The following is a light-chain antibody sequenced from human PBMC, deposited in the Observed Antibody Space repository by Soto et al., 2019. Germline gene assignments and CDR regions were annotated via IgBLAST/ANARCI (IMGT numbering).Light chain of an antibody. J-gene: IGKJ1*01. Sequence: EIVLTQSPGTLSLSPGERATLSRRASQSVSSSYLAWYQQKPGQAPRLLIYGASSRATGIPDRFSGSGSGTDFTLTISRLEPEDFAVYYCQQYGSSRVTFGQGTKVDIK. V-gene: IGKV3-20*01. CDR3: QQYGSSRVT. CDR2: GAS. CDR1: QSVSSSY.